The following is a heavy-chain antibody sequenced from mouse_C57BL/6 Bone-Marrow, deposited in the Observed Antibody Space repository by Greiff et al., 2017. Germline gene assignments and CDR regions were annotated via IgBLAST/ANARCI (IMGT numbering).Heavy chain of an antibody. V-gene: IGHV8-8*01. CDR2: IWWDDDK. CDR3: ARMELGYCDY. CDR1: GFSLSTFGMG. D-gene: IGHD4-1*01. J-gene: IGHJ2*01. Sequence: QVTLQESGPGILQPSQTLSLTCSFSGFSLSTFGMGVGWIRPPSGKGLEWLAHIWWDDDKYYNPSLKSRLTISKDTSKTPVFLKIANVDTADTATYDCARMELGYCDYWGQGTTLTVSS.